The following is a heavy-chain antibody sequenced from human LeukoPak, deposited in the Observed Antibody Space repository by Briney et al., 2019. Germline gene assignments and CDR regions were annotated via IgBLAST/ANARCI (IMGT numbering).Heavy chain of an antibody. Sequence: GGSLRLSCAASGFPFSTYWITWVRQAPGKGLGWVANIKNDGSEKNYVDSVKGRFTISRDNAENSLFLQMNSLRVEDTAIYYCTRDSGLTGYDLLDYWGQGTLVTVSS. D-gene: IGHD5-12*01. J-gene: IGHJ4*02. CDR2: IKNDGSEK. V-gene: IGHV3-7*01. CDR3: TRDSGLTGYDLLDY. CDR1: GFPFSTYW.